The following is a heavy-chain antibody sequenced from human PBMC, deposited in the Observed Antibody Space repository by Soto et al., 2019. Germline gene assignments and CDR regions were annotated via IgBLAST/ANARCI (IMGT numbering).Heavy chain of an antibody. V-gene: IGHV3-30*03. CDR3: ARDGAYSSGGFDF. J-gene: IGHJ4*02. CDR1: GFNFGEHG. D-gene: IGHD6-25*01. CDR2: ISYDGSKK. Sequence: PGGSLRLSCAASGFNFGEHGMHWVRQAPGKGLEWVAVISYDGSKKDYADSVKGRITISRDNSENTLFLQMNSLRADDTAIYYCARDGAYSSGGFDFWGQGTPVTVSS.